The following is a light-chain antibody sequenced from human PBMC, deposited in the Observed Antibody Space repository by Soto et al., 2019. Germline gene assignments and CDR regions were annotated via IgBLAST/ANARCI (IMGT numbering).Light chain of an antibody. CDR2: KAS. CDR3: QHYDIYPYT. V-gene: IGKV1-5*03. J-gene: IGKJ2*01. CDR1: QSISSW. Sequence: DIQMTQSPTTLSAFVGDRVTITCRASQSISSWLAWYQQKSGKAPKLLIYKASSLQSGVPSRFSGSGSGTAFTLTISSLQPDDFATYYCQHYDIYPYTFGQGTKLEIK.